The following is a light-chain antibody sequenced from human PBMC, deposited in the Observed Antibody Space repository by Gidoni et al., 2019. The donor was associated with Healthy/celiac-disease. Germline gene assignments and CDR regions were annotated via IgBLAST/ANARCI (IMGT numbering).Light chain of an antibody. CDR2: EVS. J-gene: IGLJ2*01. CDR3: CSYAGSSTVV. V-gene: IGLV2-23*02. CDR1: SSDVGSYNL. Sequence: QSALTQPASVSGSPGLSITIPCTGTSSDVGSYNLVSWYQQHPGKAPKLMIYEVSKRPSGVSNRFSGSKSGNTASLTISGLQAEDEADYYCCSYAGSSTVVFGGGTKLTVL.